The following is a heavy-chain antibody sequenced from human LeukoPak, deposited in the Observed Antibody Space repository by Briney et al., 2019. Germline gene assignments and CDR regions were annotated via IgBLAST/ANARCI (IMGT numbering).Heavy chain of an antibody. Sequence: AASVKVSCKASGYTFTSYDINWVRQATGQGLEWMGWMNPNSGNTGYAQKFQGRVTMTRNTSISTAYMELSSLRSEDTAVYYCARGPIRYSDWLDSPYYDMDVWGKGTTVTISS. CDR3: ARGPIRYSDWLDSPYYDMDV. J-gene: IGHJ6*03. CDR1: GYTFTSYD. V-gene: IGHV1-8*01. CDR2: MNPNSGNT. D-gene: IGHD3-9*01.